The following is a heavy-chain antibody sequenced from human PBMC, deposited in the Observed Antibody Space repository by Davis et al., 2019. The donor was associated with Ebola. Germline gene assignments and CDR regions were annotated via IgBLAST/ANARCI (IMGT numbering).Heavy chain of an antibody. CDR2: IKSDGSTK. CDR3: ARDGEHYSDLDY. D-gene: IGHD1-26*01. J-gene: IGHJ4*02. CDR1: GFTFSSYA. V-gene: IGHV3-74*01. Sequence: GESLKISYAASGFTFSSYAMSWVRQAPGKGLVWLSRIKSDGSTKSYADSVKGRFTISRDNAKNTLYLQMDSLRAEDTAVYYCARDGEHYSDLDYWGQGTLVTVSS.